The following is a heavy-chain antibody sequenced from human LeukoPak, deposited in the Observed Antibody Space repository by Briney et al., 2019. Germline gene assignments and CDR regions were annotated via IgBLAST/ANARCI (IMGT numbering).Heavy chain of an antibody. V-gene: IGHV3-23*01. J-gene: IGHJ6*03. CDR1: GFTFSSYA. CDR2: ISGSGGST. CDR3: AKSSSNYYYYYYMDV. D-gene: IGHD2-2*01. Sequence: PGGSLRLSCAASGFTFSSYAMSWVRQAPGKGLEWVSAISGSGGSTYYADSVKGRFTISRDNSKNTLYLQMNSLRAEDTTVYYCAKSSSNYYYYYYMDVWGNGTTVTVSS.